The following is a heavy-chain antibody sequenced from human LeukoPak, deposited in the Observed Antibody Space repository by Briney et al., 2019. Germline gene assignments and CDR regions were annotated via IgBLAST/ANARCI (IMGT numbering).Heavy chain of an antibody. CDR2: ISSSSSYI. J-gene: IGHJ3*02. Sequence: GGSLRLSCAASGFTFSSYSMNWVRQAPGKGLEWVSSISSSSSYIYYADSVKGRFTISRDNAKNSLYLQMNSLRAEDTAVYYCARGGSGHDAFDIWGQGTMVTVSS. V-gene: IGHV3-21*01. CDR3: ARGGSGHDAFDI. D-gene: IGHD2-15*01. CDR1: GFTFSSYS.